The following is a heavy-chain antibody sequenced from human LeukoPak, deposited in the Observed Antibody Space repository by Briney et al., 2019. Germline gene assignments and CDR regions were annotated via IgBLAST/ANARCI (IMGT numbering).Heavy chain of an antibody. D-gene: IGHD2-2*01. CDR3: ARIYCSSTSCSPLYYYGMDV. CDR1: GYTFTSYG. J-gene: IGHJ6*02. Sequence: ASVKVSCKASGYTFTSYGISWVRQAPGQGLEWMGWISAYNGNTNYAQKLQGRVTMTTDTSTSTAYMELRSPRSDDTAVYYCARIYCSSTSCSPLYYYGMDVWGQGTTVTVSS. V-gene: IGHV1-18*01. CDR2: ISAYNGNT.